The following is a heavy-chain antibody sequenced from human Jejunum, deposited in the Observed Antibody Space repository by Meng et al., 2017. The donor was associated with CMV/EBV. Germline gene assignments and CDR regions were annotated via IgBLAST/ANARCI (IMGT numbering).Heavy chain of an antibody. Sequence: GDSISSSSYYWSWIRQQPGLGLEWIGYSYYDGSTYYNPSLKSRVAISVNTSKNQFSLKLSYVAAADTTVYYCARTDSGSRPYYFDYWGQGTLVTVSS. CDR2: SYYDGST. CDR3: ARTDSGSRPYYFDY. J-gene: IGHJ4*02. CDR1: GDSISSSSYY. D-gene: IGHD3-10*01. V-gene: IGHV4-30-4*06.